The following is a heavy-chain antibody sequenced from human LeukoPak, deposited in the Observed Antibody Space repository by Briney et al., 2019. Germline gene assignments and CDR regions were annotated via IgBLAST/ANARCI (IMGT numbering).Heavy chain of an antibody. CDR3: ARAPNGSYYYYYYMDV. Sequence: GGSLRLSCAASGFTFSSYGMHWVRQAPGKGLEWVANIKQDGSEKYYVDSVKGRFTISRDNAKNSLYLQMNSLRAEDTAVYYCARAPNGSYYYYYYMDVWGKGTTVTISS. J-gene: IGHJ6*03. D-gene: IGHD1-26*01. CDR2: IKQDGSEK. CDR1: GFTFSSYG. V-gene: IGHV3-7*01.